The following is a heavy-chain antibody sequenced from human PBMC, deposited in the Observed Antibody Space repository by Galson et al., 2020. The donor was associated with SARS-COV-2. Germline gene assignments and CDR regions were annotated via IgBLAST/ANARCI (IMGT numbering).Heavy chain of an antibody. CDR3: ARERKQWLAWDYYCYGMDV. D-gene: IGHD6-19*01. CDR1: GFTFSSYG. Sequence: QLGESLKISCAASGFTFSSYGMHWVRQAPGKGLEWVAVIWYDGSNKYYADSVKGRFTISRDNSKNTLYLQMNSLRAEDTAVYYCARERKQWLAWDYYCYGMDVWGQGTTVTVSS. J-gene: IGHJ6*02. V-gene: IGHV3-33*01. CDR2: IWYDGSNK.